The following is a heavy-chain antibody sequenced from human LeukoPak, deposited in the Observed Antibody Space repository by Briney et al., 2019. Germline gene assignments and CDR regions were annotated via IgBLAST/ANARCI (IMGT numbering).Heavy chain of an antibody. J-gene: IGHJ4*02. V-gene: IGHV4-59*01. CDR3: ARGRSYNPL. D-gene: IGHD1-14*01. CDR1: GGSINSFY. CDR2: IYYSRST. Sequence: SETLSLTCTVSGGSINSFYWSWIRQPPGKGLEWNGYIYYSRSTNYNPSLKSRVTISVDTSKTQFSLTLSSVTAADTAVYYCARGRSYNPLWGQGTLVTVSS.